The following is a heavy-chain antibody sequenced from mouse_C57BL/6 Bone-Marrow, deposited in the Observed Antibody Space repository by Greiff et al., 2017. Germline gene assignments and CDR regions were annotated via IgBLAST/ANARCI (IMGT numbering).Heavy chain of an antibody. CDR3: ARVYYGSSYRYFDV. V-gene: IGHV1-53*01. CDR1: GYTFTSYW. CDR2: INPSNGGT. Sequence: VKLQQPGTELVKPGASVKLSCKASGYTFTSYWMHWVKQRPGQGLEWIGNINPSNGGTNYNEKFKSKATLTVDKSSSTAYMQLSSLTSEDSAVYYCARVYYGSSYRYFDVWGTGTTVTVSS. D-gene: IGHD1-1*01. J-gene: IGHJ1*03.